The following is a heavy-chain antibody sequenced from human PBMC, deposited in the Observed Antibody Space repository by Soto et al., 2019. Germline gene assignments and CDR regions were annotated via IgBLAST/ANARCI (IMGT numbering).Heavy chain of an antibody. CDR3: ARQNYYDSSGYYYYYYYMDV. J-gene: IGHJ6*03. V-gene: IGHV4-39*01. Sequence: SETLSLTCTVSGGSISSSSYYWGWIRQPPGKGLEWIGSIYYSGSTYYNPSLNSRVTISVDTSKNQFSLKLSSVTAADTAVYYCARQNYYDSSGYYYYYYYMDVWGKGTTVTVSS. CDR1: GGSISSSSYY. CDR2: IYYSGST. D-gene: IGHD3-22*01.